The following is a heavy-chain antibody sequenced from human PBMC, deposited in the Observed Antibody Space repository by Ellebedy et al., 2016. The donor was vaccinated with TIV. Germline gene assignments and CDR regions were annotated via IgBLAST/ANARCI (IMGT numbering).Heavy chain of an antibody. V-gene: IGHV5-51*01. D-gene: IGHD3-22*01. Sequence: GESLKISCTGTGYGFSGYWIGWVRQKPGGGPECMGIVYPSDPDVSYSPSFQGQVTISADKSISTAYLKWSSLKASDTAMYYCARHPKNHHDVITYYGPDTFDIWGQGTMVIVSS. CDR2: VYPSDPDV. J-gene: IGHJ3*02. CDR1: GYGFSGYW. CDR3: ARHPKNHHDVITYYGPDTFDI.